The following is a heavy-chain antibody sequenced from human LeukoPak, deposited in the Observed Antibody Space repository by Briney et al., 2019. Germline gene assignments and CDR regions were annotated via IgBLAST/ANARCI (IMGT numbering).Heavy chain of an antibody. Sequence: PGGSLRLSCAASGFTVSSNYMSWVRQAPGKGLAGVSVIYSGGSTYYADSVKGRFTISRDNSKNTLYLQMNSLRAEDTAVYYCARQERDKWELVLNAFDIWGQGTMVTVSS. J-gene: IGHJ3*02. D-gene: IGHD1-26*01. CDR2: IYSGGST. V-gene: IGHV3-66*04. CDR3: ARQERDKWELVLNAFDI. CDR1: GFTVSSNY.